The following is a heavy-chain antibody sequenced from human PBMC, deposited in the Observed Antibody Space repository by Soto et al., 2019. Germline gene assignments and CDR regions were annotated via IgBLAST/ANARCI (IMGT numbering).Heavy chain of an antibody. D-gene: IGHD3-10*01. CDR2: INHSGST. J-gene: IGHJ3*02. CDR3: ARGRRITMVRGVIPLDAFDI. CDR1: GGSFSGYY. Sequence: QVQLQQWGAGLLKPSETLSLTCAVYGGSFSGYYWSWIRQPTGKGLEWIGEINHSGSTNYNPSLKSRVTISVDTSKNQFSLKLSSVTAADTAVYYCARGRRITMVRGVIPLDAFDIWGQGTMVTVSS. V-gene: IGHV4-34*01.